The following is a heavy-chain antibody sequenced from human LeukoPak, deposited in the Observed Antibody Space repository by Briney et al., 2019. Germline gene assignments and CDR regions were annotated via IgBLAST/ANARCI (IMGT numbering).Heavy chain of an antibody. CDR3: ARRDCSSSSCHYYYYYMDV. CDR2: MNPNSGNT. D-gene: IGHD2-2*01. V-gene: IGHV1-8*01. J-gene: IGHJ6*02. CDR1: GYTFTSYD. Sequence: VASVKVSCKASGYTFTSYDINWVRQATGQGLEWMGWMNPNSGNTGYAQKFQGRVTMTTDTSTSTAYMELRSLRSDDTAVYYCARRDCSSSSCHYYYYYMDVWGQGTTVTVSS.